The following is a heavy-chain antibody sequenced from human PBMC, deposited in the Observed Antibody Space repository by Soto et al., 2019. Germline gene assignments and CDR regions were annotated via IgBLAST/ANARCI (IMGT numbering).Heavy chain of an antibody. CDR2: IYWDADK. V-gene: IGHV2-5*02. Sequence: QITLKESGPTLVRPTQTLTLTCTFSGFSLSTTGLGVVWIRQPPGKALEGLALIYWDADKRYSPSLKSRLTITKDTSKNEVILTMTNMDPVDTARYYCAQRLPHYGLGRERGNWFEPWGQGTLVTVSS. J-gene: IGHJ5*02. CDR1: GFSLSTTGLG. D-gene: IGHD3-10*01. CDR3: AQRLPHYGLGRERGNWFEP.